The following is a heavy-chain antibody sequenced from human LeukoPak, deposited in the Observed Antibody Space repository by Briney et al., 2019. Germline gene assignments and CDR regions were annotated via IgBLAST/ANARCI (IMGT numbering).Heavy chain of an antibody. J-gene: IGHJ6*03. D-gene: IGHD3-16*02. CDR3: ARHIGGGIEDMDV. CDR1: GGSIGTYY. V-gene: IGHV4-59*08. CDR2: IYVTGT. Sequence: SETLSLTCTVSGGSIGTYYWSWIRQSPGKGLEWIGYIYVTGTRYNPYLQSRVTISVDRSRKQFFLKMRSVTAADTVVYYCARHIGGGIEDMDVWGKGTKVIVSS.